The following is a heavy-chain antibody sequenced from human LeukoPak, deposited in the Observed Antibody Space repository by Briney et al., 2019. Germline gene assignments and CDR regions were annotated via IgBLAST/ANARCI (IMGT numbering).Heavy chain of an antibody. D-gene: IGHD4-17*01. J-gene: IGHJ3*02. CDR2: ISYDGSNK. CDR1: GFTFSSYG. Sequence: GGSLRLSCAASGFTFSSYGMHWVRQAPGKGLEWVAVISYDGSNKYYADSVKGRFTISRDNSKSTLYLQMNSLRAEDTAVYYCAKDLNDYGDHGDAFDIWGQGTMVTVSS. V-gene: IGHV3-30*18. CDR3: AKDLNDYGDHGDAFDI.